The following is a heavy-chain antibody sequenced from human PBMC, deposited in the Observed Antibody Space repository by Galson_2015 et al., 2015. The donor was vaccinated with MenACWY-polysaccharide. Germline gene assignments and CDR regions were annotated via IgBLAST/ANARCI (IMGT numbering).Heavy chain of an antibody. CDR3: ARHLPHIVVVTALNYFDY. CDR2: IYYSGST. Sequence: SETLSLTCTVSGGSISSSSYYWGWIRQPPGKGLEWIGSIYYSGSTYYNPSLKSRVTISVDTSKNQFSLKLSSVTAADTAVYYCARHLPHIVVVTALNYFDYWGQGTLVTVSS. J-gene: IGHJ4*02. V-gene: IGHV4-39*01. D-gene: IGHD2-21*02. CDR1: GGSISSSSYY.